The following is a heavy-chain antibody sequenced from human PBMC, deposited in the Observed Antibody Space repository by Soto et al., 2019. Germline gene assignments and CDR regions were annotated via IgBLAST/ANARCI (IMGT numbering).Heavy chain of an antibody. Sequence: LSCAASGFTFSSYSMNWVRQAPGKGLEWVSSISSSSSYIYYADSVKGRFTISRDNAKNSLYLQMNSLRAEDTAVYYCARLPVVPAAIVTGGPYYYYGMDVWGQGTTVTVSS. CDR2: ISSSSSYI. D-gene: IGHD2-2*01. CDR1: GFTFSSYS. V-gene: IGHV3-21*01. J-gene: IGHJ6*02. CDR3: ARLPVVPAAIVTGGPYYYYGMDV.